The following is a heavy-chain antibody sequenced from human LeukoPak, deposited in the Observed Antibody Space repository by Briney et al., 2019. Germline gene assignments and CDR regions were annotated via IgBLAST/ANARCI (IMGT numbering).Heavy chain of an antibody. D-gene: IGHD2-2*01. J-gene: IGHJ4*02. Sequence: ASVKVSCKASGGTFSSYAISWVRQAPGQGLEWMGRIIPILGIADYAQKFQGRVTITADKSTSTAYMELSSLRSEDTAVCYCARDGDCSSTSCSPDYWGQGTLVTVSS. CDR3: ARDGDCSSTSCSPDY. CDR2: IIPILGIA. CDR1: GGTFSSYA. V-gene: IGHV1-69*04.